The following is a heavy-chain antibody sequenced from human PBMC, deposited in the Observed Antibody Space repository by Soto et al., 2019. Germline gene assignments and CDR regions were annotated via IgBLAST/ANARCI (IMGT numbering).Heavy chain of an antibody. CDR3: ARREPAATDFFDY. V-gene: IGHV1-69*13. J-gene: IGHJ4*02. CDR2: IIPIFGTA. D-gene: IGHD2-2*01. CDR1: GGTFSSYA. Sequence: GASVKVSCKASGGTFSSYAISWVRQAPGQGLEWMGGIIPIFGTANYAQKFQGRVTITADESTSTAYMELSSLRSEDTAVYYCARREPAATDFFDYWGQGTLVTVSS.